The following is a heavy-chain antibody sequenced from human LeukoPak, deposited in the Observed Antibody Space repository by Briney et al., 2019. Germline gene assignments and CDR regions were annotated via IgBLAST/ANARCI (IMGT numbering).Heavy chain of an antibody. V-gene: IGHV1-69*13. J-gene: IGHJ5*02. CDR3: ARANNWFDP. CDR2: IIPIFETA. Sequence: GASVKVSCKASGDTFSSYSISWVRQTPGQGLEWMGGIIPIFETAKYAQKFQGRVTITADESTSTAYMELSSLRSEDTAVYYCARANNWFDPWGQGTLVTVSS. CDR1: GDTFSSYS.